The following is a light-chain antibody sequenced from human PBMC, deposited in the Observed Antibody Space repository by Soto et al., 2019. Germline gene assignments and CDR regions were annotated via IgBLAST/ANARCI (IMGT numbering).Light chain of an antibody. CDR1: SSDVGGYNY. V-gene: IGLV2-14*03. CDR3: SSYTSSSTPWV. CDR2: DVS. J-gene: IGLJ1*01. Sequence: QSALTQPPSVSGSPGQSIAISCTGTSSDVGGYNYVSWYQHHPGKAPKLMICDVSDRPSGVSNRFSGSKSGNTASLTISGLQAEDEADYYCSSYTSSSTPWVFGTGTQLTVL.